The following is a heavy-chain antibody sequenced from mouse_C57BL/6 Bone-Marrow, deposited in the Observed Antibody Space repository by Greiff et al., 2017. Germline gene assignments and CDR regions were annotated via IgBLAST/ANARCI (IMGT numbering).Heavy chain of an antibody. CDR3: ARRGGSTVVAHFDV. CDR2: LDPSDSYT. Sequence: QVQLQQPGAELVMPGASVKLSCKASGYTFTSYWMHWVKQRPGQGLEWIGELDPSDSYTNYNQKFKGKSTLTVDKSSSTAYMQLSSLTSEDSAVYYWARRGGSTVVAHFDVWGTGTTVTGSP. CDR1: GYTFTSYW. V-gene: IGHV1-69*01. J-gene: IGHJ1*03. D-gene: IGHD1-1*01.